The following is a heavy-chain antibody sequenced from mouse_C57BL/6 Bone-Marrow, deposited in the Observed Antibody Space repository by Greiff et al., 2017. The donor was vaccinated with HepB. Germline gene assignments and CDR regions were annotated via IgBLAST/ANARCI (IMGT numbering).Heavy chain of an antibody. Sequence: QVQLKQPGAELVKPGASVKLSCKASGYTFTSYWMHWVKQRPGRGLEWIGRIDPNSGGTKYNEKFKSKATLTVDKPSSTAYMQLSSLTSEDSAVYYCARGSTMVTTGDYYAMDYWGQGTSVTVSS. V-gene: IGHV1-72*01. CDR3: ARGSTMVTTGDYYAMDY. D-gene: IGHD2-2*01. CDR1: GYTFTSYW. CDR2: IDPNSGGT. J-gene: IGHJ4*01.